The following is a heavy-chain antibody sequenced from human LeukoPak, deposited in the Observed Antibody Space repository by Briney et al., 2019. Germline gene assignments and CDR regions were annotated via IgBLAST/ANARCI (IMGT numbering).Heavy chain of an antibody. Sequence: ASVKVSCKASGYTFTGYYMHWVRQAPGQGLKWMGWINPNSGGTNYAQKFQGRVTMTRDTSISTAYMELSRLRSDDTAVYYCARDFSYFTTEDEDYWGQGTLVTVSS. D-gene: IGHD1-26*01. CDR2: INPNSGGT. J-gene: IGHJ4*02. V-gene: IGHV1-2*02. CDR1: GYTFTGYY. CDR3: ARDFSYFTTEDEDY.